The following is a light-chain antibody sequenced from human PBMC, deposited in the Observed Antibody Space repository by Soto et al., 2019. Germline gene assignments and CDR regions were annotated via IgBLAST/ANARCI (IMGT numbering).Light chain of an antibody. J-gene: IGKJ4*01. CDR1: QSISSY. CDR3: QQSYNFPLT. Sequence: DIQMTQSPSSLSASVGDRVTITCRACQSISSYLNWYQQKPGKAPSLMIYGASSLQSGVPSRFSGSGSGTDFTLTISSLQPEDFATYYCQQSYNFPLTFGGGTKVEIK. CDR2: GAS. V-gene: IGKV1-39*01.